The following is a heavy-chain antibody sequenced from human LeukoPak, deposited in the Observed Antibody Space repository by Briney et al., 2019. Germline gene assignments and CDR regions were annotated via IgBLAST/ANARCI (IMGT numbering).Heavy chain of an antibody. D-gene: IGHD1/OR15-1a*01. CDR2: IYYSGST. CDR3: AREEQLTDAFDI. Sequence: SETLSLTCAVSGGSISSGGYSWSWIRQPPGKGLEWIGYIYYSGSTNYNPSLKSRVTISVDTSKNQFSLKLSSVTAADTAVYYCAREEQLTDAFDIWGQGTMVTVSS. J-gene: IGHJ3*02. CDR1: GGSISSGGYS. V-gene: IGHV4-61*08.